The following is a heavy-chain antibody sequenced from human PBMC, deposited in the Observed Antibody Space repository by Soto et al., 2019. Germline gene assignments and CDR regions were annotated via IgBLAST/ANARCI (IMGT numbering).Heavy chain of an antibody. CDR2: ISYDGSNK. CDR1: GFTFSSYG. D-gene: IGHD1-1*01. J-gene: IGHJ4*02. V-gene: IGHV3-30*18. Sequence: GGSLRLSCAASGFTFSSYGMHWVRQAPGKGLEWVAVISYDGSNKYYADSVKGRFTISRDNSKKTLYLQMNSLRAEDTAVYYCAEQLQLEGIFDYWGQGTLVTVSS. CDR3: AEQLQLEGIFDY.